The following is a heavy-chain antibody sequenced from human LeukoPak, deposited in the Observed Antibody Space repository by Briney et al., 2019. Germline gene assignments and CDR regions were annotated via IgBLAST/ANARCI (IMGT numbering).Heavy chain of an antibody. V-gene: IGHV3-23*01. Sequence: GGSLRLSCAASGFTFSSYAMSWVRQAPGKGLEWVSGISGSGGSTYYADSVKGRFTISRDNSKNTLYLQMNSLRAKDTAVYYCVKGGYYYDNSGYDYWGQGTLVTVSS. CDR1: GFTFSSYA. D-gene: IGHD3-22*01. CDR2: ISGSGGST. CDR3: VKGGYYYDNSGYDY. J-gene: IGHJ4*02.